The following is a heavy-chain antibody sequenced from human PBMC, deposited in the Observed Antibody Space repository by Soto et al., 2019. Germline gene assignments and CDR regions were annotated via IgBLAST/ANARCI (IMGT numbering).Heavy chain of an antibody. D-gene: IGHD1-26*01. CDR2: IHRSDMT. J-gene: IGHJ4*02. Sequence: QVQLHESGPGLVKPSGTLSLTCAVSGASIGSTDWWSWVRQPPGKGLEWIAEIHRSDMTNYNPSLKSRVTISLDKSKKQFSLKLSSVTAADTAVYHCARVYGGGYFDSWGQGTLVTVSS. V-gene: IGHV4-4*02. CDR3: ARVYGGGYFDS. CDR1: GASIGSTDW.